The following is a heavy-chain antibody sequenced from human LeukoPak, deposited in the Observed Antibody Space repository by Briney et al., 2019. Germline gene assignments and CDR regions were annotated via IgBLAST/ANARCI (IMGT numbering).Heavy chain of an antibody. CDR1: GYTFSSYW. Sequence: GGSLRLSCAASGYTFSSYWMSWVRQAPGKGLEWVANIKQDGSEKYYADSVKGRFTISRDNAKNSLYLQMNSLRAEDTAVYYCARVSTYYDSSGYPINLFDYWGQGTLVTVSS. CDR2: IKQDGSEK. CDR3: ARVSTYYDSSGYPINLFDY. V-gene: IGHV3-7*03. J-gene: IGHJ4*02. D-gene: IGHD3-22*01.